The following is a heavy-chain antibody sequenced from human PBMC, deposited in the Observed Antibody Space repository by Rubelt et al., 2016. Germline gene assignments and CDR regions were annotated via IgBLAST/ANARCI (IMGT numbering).Heavy chain of an antibody. CDR2: ISYSGST. Sequence: QVQLQESGPGLVKPSETLSLTCTVSGGSISGYYWSWIRQPPGKGLEWIGYISYSGSTKYNPSLKSRVTISVDASNNQFSRELSSVAATDTAIYYCARSSGYDYVYDYWGQGTLVTVSS. J-gene: IGHJ4*02. CDR1: GGSISGYY. D-gene: IGHD5-12*01. V-gene: IGHV4-59*08. CDR3: ARSSGYDYVYDY.